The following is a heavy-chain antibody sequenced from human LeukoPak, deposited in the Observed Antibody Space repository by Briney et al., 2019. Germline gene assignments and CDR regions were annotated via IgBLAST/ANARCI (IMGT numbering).Heavy chain of an antibody. CDR1: GYTFTSYY. D-gene: IGHD6-19*01. CDR3: ERDRRRYSSGWYPIDY. J-gene: IGHJ4*02. CDR2: INPSGGST. V-gene: IGHV1-46*01. Sequence: ASVKVSCKASGYTFTSYYMHWVRQAPGQGLEWMGIINPSGGSTSYAQKFQGRVTMTRDTSTSTVYMELSSLRSEDTAVYYCERDRRRYSSGWYPIDYWGQGTLVTVSS.